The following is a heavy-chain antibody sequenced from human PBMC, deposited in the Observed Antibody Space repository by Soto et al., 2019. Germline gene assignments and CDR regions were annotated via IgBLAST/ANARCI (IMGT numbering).Heavy chain of an antibody. Sequence: SVKVSCRASGFTVTSSAFQWVRQARGQRLEWIGWIAVGSGYTNYAQRFQDRVTLTRDMSTATTYMELSRLTSEDTAIYYCAADATAWQQMVPSDYWGQGTLVTVSS. V-gene: IGHV1-58*01. D-gene: IGHD2-8*01. CDR1: GFTVTSSA. J-gene: IGHJ4*02. CDR2: IAVGSGYT. CDR3: AADATAWQQMVPSDY.